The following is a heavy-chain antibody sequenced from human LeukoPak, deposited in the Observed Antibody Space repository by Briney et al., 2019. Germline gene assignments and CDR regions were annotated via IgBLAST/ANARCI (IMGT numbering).Heavy chain of an antibody. CDR2: IYYSGST. CDR3: ARDRLAAPNFDY. CDR1: GGSISSGSYY. Sequence: SETLSLTCTVSGGSISSGSYYWGWIRQPPGKGLEWIGSIYYSGSTYYNPSLKSRVTISVDTSKNQFSLKLSSVTAADTAVYYCARDRLAAPNFDYWGQGTLVTVSS. D-gene: IGHD2-21*01. J-gene: IGHJ4*02. V-gene: IGHV4-39*07.